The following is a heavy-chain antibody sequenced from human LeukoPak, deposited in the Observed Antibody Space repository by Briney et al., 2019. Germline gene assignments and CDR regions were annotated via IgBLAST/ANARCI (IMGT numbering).Heavy chain of an antibody. CDR1: GFTFSSYA. CDR2: ISYDGSNK. V-gene: IGHV3-30-3*01. D-gene: IGHD3-22*01. CDR3: ARGGITMITDAFDI. J-gene: IGHJ3*02. Sequence: GGSLRLSCAASGFTFSSYAMHWVRQAPGKGLEWVAVISYDGSNKYYADSVKGRFTISRDNSKNTLYLQMNSLRAEDTAVYYCARGGITMITDAFDIWGQGTMVTVSS.